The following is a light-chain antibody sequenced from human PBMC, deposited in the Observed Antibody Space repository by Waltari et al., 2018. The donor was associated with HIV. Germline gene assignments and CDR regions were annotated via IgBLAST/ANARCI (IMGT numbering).Light chain of an antibody. V-gene: IGKV4-1*01. Sequence: DFVLSHSPDSLAVSLGARATITCKSRQSVLYRSNNMNYLSWYQQKAGQPPKLLIYWASTRASGVPDRIRGSGSGTDFTLTINSLQAEDVAVYYCQQYYNTPYTFGQGTKLEIK. CDR3: QQYYNTPYT. CDR2: WAS. J-gene: IGKJ2*01. CDR1: QSVLYRSNNMNY.